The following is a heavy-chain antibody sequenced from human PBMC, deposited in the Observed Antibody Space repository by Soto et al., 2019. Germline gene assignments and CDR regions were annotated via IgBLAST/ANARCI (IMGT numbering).Heavy chain of an antibody. CDR2: INSDGSST. CDR3: ARGSSSYYYDSSGPLFDY. CDR1: GFTFSSYW. V-gene: IGHV3-74*01. D-gene: IGHD3-22*01. Sequence: GGSLRLSCAASGFTFSSYWMHWVRQAPGKGLVWVSRINSDGSSTSYADSVKGRFTISRDNAKNTLYLQMNSLRAEDTAVYYCARGSSSYYYDSSGPLFDYWGQGTLVTVSS. J-gene: IGHJ4*02.